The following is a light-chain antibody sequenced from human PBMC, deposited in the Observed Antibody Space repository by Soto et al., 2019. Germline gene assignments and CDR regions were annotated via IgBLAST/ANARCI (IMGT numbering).Light chain of an antibody. V-gene: IGKV1-5*03. CDR3: QQHNSYSLT. CDR2: KAS. CDR1: QSISSW. J-gene: IGKJ4*01. Sequence: DIQMTQSPSTLSASVGDRVTITCRASQSISSWLAWYQQKPGKAPKLLIYKASTLESGVPSRFSGSGSGTEFTLTVTSLQPDDFATYYCQQHNSYSLTFGGGTKVEIK.